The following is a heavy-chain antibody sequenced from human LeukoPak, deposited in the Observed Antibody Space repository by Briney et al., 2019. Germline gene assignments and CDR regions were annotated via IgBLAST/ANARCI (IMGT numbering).Heavy chain of an antibody. CDR1: GYTLSKLS. CDR3: AFTGVYSSGWYGFDS. V-gene: IGHV1-24*01. J-gene: IGHJ4*02. CDR2: FYREDGET. D-gene: IGHD6-19*01. Sequence: ASVKVSCKVSGYTLSKLSMQWVRQALGKGLEWMGGFYREDGETIYAQKFQGRVTMTEDTSTDTAYMELSSLRSDGTAVYYCAFTGVYSSGWYGFDSWGQGTLVTVSS.